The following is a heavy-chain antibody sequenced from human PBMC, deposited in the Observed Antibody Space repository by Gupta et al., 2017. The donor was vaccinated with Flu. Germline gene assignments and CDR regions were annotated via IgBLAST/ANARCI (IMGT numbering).Heavy chain of an antibody. CDR2: ISGSGGST. J-gene: IGHJ4*02. D-gene: IGHD4-17*01. CDR3: AKEAQGDGDHRYFDY. V-gene: IGHV3-23*01. Sequence: EVQLLESGGGLVQPGGSXXXXCAXXXXXFXXXAMSWVRQAPGKGLEWVSAISGSGGSTYYADSVKGRFTISRDNSKNTLYLQMNSLRAEDTAVYYCAKEAQGDGDHRYFDYWGQGTLVTVSS. CDR1: XXXFXXXA.